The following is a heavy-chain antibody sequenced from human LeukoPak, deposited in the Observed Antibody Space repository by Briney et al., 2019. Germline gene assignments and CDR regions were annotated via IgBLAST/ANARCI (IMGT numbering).Heavy chain of an antibody. Sequence: GGSLRLSCAASGFTFEDYAMSWIRQVPGKGLEWVSGINSNGGSAGYADSVRGRFTISRDNAKNTLYLQMDSLRAEDTAVYYCAGSYYYYGMDVWGQGTTVTVSS. J-gene: IGHJ6*02. V-gene: IGHV3-20*04. CDR2: INSNGGSA. CDR1: GFTFEDYA. CDR3: AGSYYYYGMDV.